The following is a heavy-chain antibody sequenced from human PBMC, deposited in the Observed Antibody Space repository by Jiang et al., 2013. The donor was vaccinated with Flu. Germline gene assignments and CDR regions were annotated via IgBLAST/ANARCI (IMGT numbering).Heavy chain of an antibody. CDR1: GFTFSSYV. J-gene: IGHJ4*02. CDR2: ISGSGVST. Sequence: VQLVESGGGLVQPGGSLRLSCAASGFTFSSYVMSWVRQAPGKGLEWVSGISGSGVSTYYADSVKGRFAISRDNSKSTLYLQMNSPRVEDTAVYYCAKDSTGIQLWSPPDYWGQGTLVTVSS. D-gene: IGHD5-18*01. CDR3: AKDSTGIQLWSPPDY. V-gene: IGHV3-23*04.